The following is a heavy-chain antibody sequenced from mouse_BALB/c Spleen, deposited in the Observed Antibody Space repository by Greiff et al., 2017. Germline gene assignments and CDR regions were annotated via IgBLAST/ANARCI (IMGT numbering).Heavy chain of an antibody. CDR2: ISSGGSYT. CDR3: ARDGGSSYGYFDY. J-gene: IGHJ2*01. Sequence: EVKLMESGGGLVKPGGSLKLSCAASGFTFSSYAMSWVRQSPEKRLEWVAEISSGGSYTYYPDTVTGRFTISRDNAKNTLYLEMSSLRSEDTAMYYCARDGGSSYGYFDYGGQGTTLTVYS. V-gene: IGHV5-9-4*01. D-gene: IGHD1-1*01. CDR1: GFTFSSYA.